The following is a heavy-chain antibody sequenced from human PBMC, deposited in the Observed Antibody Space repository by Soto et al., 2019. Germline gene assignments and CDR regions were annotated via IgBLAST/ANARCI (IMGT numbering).Heavy chain of an antibody. D-gene: IGHD3-10*01. CDR2: ISYDGSNK. CDR1: GFTFSRYA. J-gene: IGHJ2*01. V-gene: IGHV3-30-3*01. CDR3: ARDRSLRSITMVRGWYFDL. Sequence: QVQLVESGGGVVQPGRSLRLSCAASGFTFSRYAMHWVRQAPGKGLEWVAVISYDGSNKYYADSVKGRFTISRDNSKNTLYLQMNSLRAEDTAVYYCARDRSLRSITMVRGWYFDLWGRGTLVTVSS.